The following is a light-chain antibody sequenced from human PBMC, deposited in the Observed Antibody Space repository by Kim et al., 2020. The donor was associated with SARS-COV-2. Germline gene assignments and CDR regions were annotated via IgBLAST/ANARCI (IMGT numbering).Light chain of an antibody. CDR1: NIESKN. CDR3: QVWDSTGDDPV. J-gene: IGLJ3*02. Sequence: SYELTQPPSVSVAPGATARVTCGGHNIESKNVQWYQKKPAQAPLLVIYYDKDRPSGIPDRFSGSNSGNTATLTITRVEAEDEADYYCQVWDSTGDDPVFGGGTQLTVL. CDR2: YDK. V-gene: IGLV3-21*01.